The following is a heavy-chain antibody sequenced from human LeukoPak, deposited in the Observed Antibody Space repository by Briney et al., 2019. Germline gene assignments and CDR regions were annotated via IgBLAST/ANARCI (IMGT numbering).Heavy chain of an antibody. J-gene: IGHJ4*02. V-gene: IGHV3-23*01. CDR3: AKPIRHEQWLAPKKHYFDY. CDR1: GFTFSSYA. CDR2: ISGSGGST. D-gene: IGHD6-19*01. Sequence: GGSLRLSCAASGFTFSSYAMSWVRQAPGKGLEWVSAISGSGGSTYYADSVKGRFTISRDNSKNTLYLQMNSLRAEDTAVYYCAKPIRHEQWLAPKKHYFDYWGQGTLVTVSS.